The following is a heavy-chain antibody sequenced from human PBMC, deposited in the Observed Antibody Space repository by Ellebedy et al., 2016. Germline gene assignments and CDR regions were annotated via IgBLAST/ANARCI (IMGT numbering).Heavy chain of an antibody. CDR2: ISGSGGNT. CDR1: GFTFSNYA. D-gene: IGHD2-2*03. CDR3: AKLDIVLVPDSWFEP. V-gene: IGHV3-23*01. Sequence: GESLKISCAASGFTFSNYAMTWVRQAPGKRPEWVSTISGSGGNTYSAVSVRGRFTISRDNSKNTLYLQMNSLRAEDTALYYCAKLDIVLVPDSWFEPWGQGTLVTVSS. J-gene: IGHJ5*02.